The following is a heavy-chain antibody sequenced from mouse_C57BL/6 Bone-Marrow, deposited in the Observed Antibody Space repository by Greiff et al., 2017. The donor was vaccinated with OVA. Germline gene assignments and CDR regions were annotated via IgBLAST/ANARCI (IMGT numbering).Heavy chain of an antibody. CDR1: GFTFSSYA. J-gene: IGHJ3*01. V-gene: IGHV5-4*01. Sequence: VQLKESGGGLVKPGGSLKLSCAASGFTFSSYAMSWVRQTPEKRLEWVATISDGGSYTYYPDIVQGRFTISRDNAKNNLYLQMSHLKSEDTAMYSGARDPLGLAWFAYWGQGTLVTVSA. CDR3: ARDPLGLAWFAY. D-gene: IGHD2-10*02. CDR2: ISDGGSYT.